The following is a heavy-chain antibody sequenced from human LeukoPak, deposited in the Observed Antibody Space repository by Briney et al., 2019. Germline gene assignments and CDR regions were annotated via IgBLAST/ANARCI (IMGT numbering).Heavy chain of an antibody. D-gene: IGHD6-13*01. CDR1: GYTFTDYY. Sequence: GASVKVSCKASGYTFTDYYMHWVRQAPGQGLEWMGWINPSSGGTNYAQKFQGRVTMTRDTSISTAYMEPSRLRSDDTAVYYCAGATGIAAAGTLYYYYYYMDVWGKGTTVTVSS. CDR3: AGATGIAAAGTLYYYYYYMDV. CDR2: INPSSGGT. V-gene: IGHV1-2*02. J-gene: IGHJ6*03.